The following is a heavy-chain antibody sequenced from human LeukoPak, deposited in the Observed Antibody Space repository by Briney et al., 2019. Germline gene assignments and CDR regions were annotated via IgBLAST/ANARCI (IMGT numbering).Heavy chain of an antibody. CDR2: IYPADSDT. CDR3: ATCIPPAGTVWYFDL. J-gene: IGHJ2*01. CDR1: GYRFADYW. V-gene: IGHV5-51*01. D-gene: IGHD6-13*01. Sequence: GEDLKISCTGSGYRFADYWIAWLRQMPGKTLESMGIIYPADSDTRYRPSFQGHVPISADKSISTSSLQWTSLKASDPAMYYCATCIPPAGTVWYFDLWGRATLVTVSS.